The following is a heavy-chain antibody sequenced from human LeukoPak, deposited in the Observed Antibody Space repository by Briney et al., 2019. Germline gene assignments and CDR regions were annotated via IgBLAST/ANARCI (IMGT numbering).Heavy chain of an antibody. V-gene: IGHV3-30*02. D-gene: IGHD3-3*01. CDR1: GFTFSNFG. Sequence: PGGSLRLSCAASGFTFSNFGMHWVRQAPGKGLEWVAFIRFDGTSEFYADSVKARFTISRDNSQNTVSLQLNNLRIEDTALYYCAKTSLSDPSGLYYYMDVWGKGTTVTVSS. CDR3: AKTSLSDPSGLYYYMDV. CDR2: IRFDGTSE. J-gene: IGHJ6*03.